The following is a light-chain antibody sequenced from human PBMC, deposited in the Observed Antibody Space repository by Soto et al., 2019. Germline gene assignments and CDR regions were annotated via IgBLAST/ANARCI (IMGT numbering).Light chain of an antibody. J-gene: IGKJ1*01. Sequence: IVMTQSPATLSVSPGERATLSCRASQSVSSNLAWYQQKPGQAPRLLIYGASTRATGLPARFSGSGSGSEFTLTIRSLQSEDFAVYYCQQYNNWPETSGQGTKLDIK. CDR1: QSVSSN. CDR2: GAS. V-gene: IGKV3-15*01. CDR3: QQYNNWPET.